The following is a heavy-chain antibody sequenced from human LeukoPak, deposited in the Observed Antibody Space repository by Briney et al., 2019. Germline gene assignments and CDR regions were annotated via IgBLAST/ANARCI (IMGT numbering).Heavy chain of an antibody. J-gene: IGHJ6*03. V-gene: IGHV4-39*01. CDR3: ARGSGLTTMVRGVPYYYYYYYMDV. D-gene: IGHD3-10*01. CDR2: IYYSGST. Sequence: SETLSLTCTVSGGSISGSSYYWGWVRQPPGKGLEWIGYIYYSGSTYYNPSLKSRVTISVDTSKNQFSLKLSSVTAADTAVYYCARGSGLTTMVRGVPYYYYYYYMDVWGKGTTVTVSS. CDR1: GGSISGSSYY.